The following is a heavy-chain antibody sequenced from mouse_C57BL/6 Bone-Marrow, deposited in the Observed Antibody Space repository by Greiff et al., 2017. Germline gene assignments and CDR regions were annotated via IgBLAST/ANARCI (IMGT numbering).Heavy chain of an antibody. CDR3: ARSYDCDDYTMDY. J-gene: IGHJ4*01. Sequence: VQLQQPGAELVKPGASVKLSCKASGYTFTNYWMHWVKQRPGQGLEWIGMMHPNGGSPDYNEKFKSEATLSVDKSSRTAYMELSSLTSEDSAVYSCARSYDCDDYTMDYWGQGTSVTVSS. CDR1: GYTFTNYW. V-gene: IGHV1-64*01. CDR2: MHPNGGSP. D-gene: IGHD2-4*01.